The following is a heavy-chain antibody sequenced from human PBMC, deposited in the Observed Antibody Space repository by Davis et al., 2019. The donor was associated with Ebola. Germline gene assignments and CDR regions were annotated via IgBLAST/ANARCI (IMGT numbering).Heavy chain of an antibody. CDR1: GGTFSSYA. CDR2: IIPILGTA. J-gene: IGHJ6*02. Sequence: SVKVSCKASGGTFSSYAISWVRQAPGQGLEWMGRIIPILGTANYAQKFQGRVTITADKSTSTAYMELSSLRSEDTAVYYCARGGNPLDMDVWGQGTTVTVSS. D-gene: IGHD4-23*01. CDR3: ARGGNPLDMDV. V-gene: IGHV1-69*04.